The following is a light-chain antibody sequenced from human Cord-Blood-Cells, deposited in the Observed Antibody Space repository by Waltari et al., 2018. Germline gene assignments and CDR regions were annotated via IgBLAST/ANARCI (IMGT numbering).Light chain of an antibody. V-gene: IGKV1-39*01. CDR2: AAS. CDR3: QQSYSTPPT. Sequence: DIQMTQSPSSLSASVGARVTITCRASQSISSYLNWYQQKPGKVPKLLIYAASSLQSGVPSRFSGSGSGTDFTRTISSLQPEDFATYYCQQSYSTPPTFGQGTKVEIK. CDR1: QSISSY. J-gene: IGKJ1*01.